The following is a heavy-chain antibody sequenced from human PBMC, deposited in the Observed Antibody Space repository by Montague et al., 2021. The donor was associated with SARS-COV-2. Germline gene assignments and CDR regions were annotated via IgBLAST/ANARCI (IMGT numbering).Heavy chain of an antibody. J-gene: IGHJ4*02. Sequence: SETLSLTCSVSAGSVNSGTYYWNWIRQPPGKGLDWIGYVYYNGDIKHNPSLKSRVSLSLDTSMNQFSLQLNSLTAADTAVYYCARGASLAGRFDYWGQGILITVSS. D-gene: IGHD6-19*01. V-gene: IGHV4-61*01. CDR3: ARGASLAGRFDY. CDR1: AGSVNSGTYY. CDR2: VYYNGDI.